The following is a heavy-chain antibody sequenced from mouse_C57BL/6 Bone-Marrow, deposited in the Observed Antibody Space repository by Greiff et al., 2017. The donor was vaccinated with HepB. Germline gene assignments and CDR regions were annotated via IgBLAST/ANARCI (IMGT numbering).Heavy chain of an antibody. J-gene: IGHJ4*01. CDR1: GYTFTDYE. Sequence: VQLQQSGAELVRPGASVTLSCKASGYTFTDYEMHWVKQTPVHGLEWIGAIDPENGGTAYNQKFKGKAILTADKSSSTAYMELRSLTSEDSAVYYCTRWGITTAYYYAMDYWGQGTSVTVSS. CDR3: TRWGITTAYYYAMDY. V-gene: IGHV1-15*01. D-gene: IGHD1-2*01. CDR2: IDPENGGT.